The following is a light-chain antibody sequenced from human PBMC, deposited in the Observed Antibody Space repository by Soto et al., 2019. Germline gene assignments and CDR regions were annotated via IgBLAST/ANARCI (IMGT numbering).Light chain of an antibody. CDR1: QSISNF. Sequence: DMQMTQSPSTLSASVGDRVTITCRASQSISNFLAWYQQRPGTAPKLLIYDASNLEGGVPSRFSGSGSGTEFTLTISSLQPDDFAAYYCQQYNSYSWTFGQGTKVEIK. V-gene: IGKV1-5*01. J-gene: IGKJ1*01. CDR3: QQYNSYSWT. CDR2: DAS.